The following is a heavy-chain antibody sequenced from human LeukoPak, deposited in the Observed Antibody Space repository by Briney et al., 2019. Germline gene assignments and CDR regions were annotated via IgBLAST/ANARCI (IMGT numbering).Heavy chain of an antibody. J-gene: IGHJ4*02. D-gene: IGHD2-21*01. CDR2: ISDDGSYT. Sequence: SGGSLRLSCAASGFSFSSHWVRWVRHAPGKGLVWVSRISDDGSYTSNVDSVKGRFTISRDNVNNMLYLHMNSLRAEDTAVYYCASFGISWRSSYWGQGTLVTVSS. CDR3: ASFGISWRSSY. CDR1: GFSFSSHW. V-gene: IGHV3-74*01.